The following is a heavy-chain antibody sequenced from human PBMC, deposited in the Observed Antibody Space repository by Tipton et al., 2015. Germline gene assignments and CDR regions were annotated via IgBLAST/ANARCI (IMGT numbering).Heavy chain of an antibody. CDR1: AYSISSDYY. CDR2: ISHGGNT. D-gene: IGHD3-9*01. V-gene: IGHV4-38-2*01. Sequence: TLSLTCAVSAYSISSDYYWGWIRQPPGKGLEWIGSISHGGNTYNNPSFKSRVTISIDRFKNQFSLKLSSVTAADTAVYYCARSNYDLLTGYSRSFDYWGRGILVTVSS. CDR3: ARSNYDLLTGYSRSFDY. J-gene: IGHJ4*02.